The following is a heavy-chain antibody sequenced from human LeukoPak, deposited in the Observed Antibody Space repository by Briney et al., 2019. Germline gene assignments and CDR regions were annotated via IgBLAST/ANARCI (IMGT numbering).Heavy chain of an antibody. Sequence: GGSLRLSRAAPAFTVSSNHMSWVRQAPGKGLEWVSLIYSGGGAYYADSVKGRFTISRDNSKNTLYLQMNSLRAVDTAVYYCARGPISSLAFDYWGQGTLVTVSS. CDR3: ARGPISSLAFDY. V-gene: IGHV3-66*01. J-gene: IGHJ4*02. D-gene: IGHD3-16*02. CDR2: IYSGGGA. CDR1: AFTVSSNH.